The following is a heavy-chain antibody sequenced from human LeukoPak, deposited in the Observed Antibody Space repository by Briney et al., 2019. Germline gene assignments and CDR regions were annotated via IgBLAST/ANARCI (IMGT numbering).Heavy chain of an antibody. Sequence: PSETLSLTCSVSGGSLSSHYWLWLRQPPGKGLELIGHIHDTGSTFYNPPLRGRVTISLDTSNNQFSLKVTSMTAADTAVYYCARFSSGCSTSSCYLTYWSQGTLVTVS. CDR2: IHDTGST. CDR1: GGSLSSHY. CDR3: ARFSSGCSTSSCYLTY. J-gene: IGHJ4*02. D-gene: IGHD2-2*01. V-gene: IGHV4-59*11.